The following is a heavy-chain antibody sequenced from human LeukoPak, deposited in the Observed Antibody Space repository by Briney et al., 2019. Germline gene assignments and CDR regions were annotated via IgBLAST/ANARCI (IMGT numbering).Heavy chain of an antibody. V-gene: IGHV3-7*01. Sequence: GGSLRLSCAGTGFTFSAHWMSWVRQAPGKGLEWAAHIKEDESEKHYVDSVKGRFTISRDNAKNSLYLQMNSLRVEDTAVYYCAKVFYDNSGYRPLDFWGQGTLVTVSS. CDR3: AKVFYDNSGYRPLDF. CDR2: IKEDESEK. J-gene: IGHJ4*02. CDR1: GFTFSAHW. D-gene: IGHD3-22*01.